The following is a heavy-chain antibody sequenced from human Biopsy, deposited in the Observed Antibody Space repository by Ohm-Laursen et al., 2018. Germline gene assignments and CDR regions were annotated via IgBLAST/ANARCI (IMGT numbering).Heavy chain of an antibody. D-gene: IGHD3-22*01. CDR1: RGSISSYY. Sequence: GTLSLTCTVSRGSISSYYWSWIRQPPGKGLEWIGYMSNSGSTNYNPSLKTRVTISVDTSKNHFSLRLRSVTPADTAIYYCARDRGFYSDRTVPGYFDLWGRGTLVTVSP. V-gene: IGHV4-59*01. CDR3: ARDRGFYSDRTVPGYFDL. J-gene: IGHJ2*01. CDR2: MSNSGST.